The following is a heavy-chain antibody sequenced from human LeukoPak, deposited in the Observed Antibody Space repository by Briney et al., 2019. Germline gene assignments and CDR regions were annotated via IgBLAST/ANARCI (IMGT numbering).Heavy chain of an antibody. Sequence: SETLSLTCTVSGGSICTYYWNWIRQPPGKGLEWIGYIYHSGSTNYNPSLQSRVTISVDTSKNQFSLNLNSVTAADTAVYYCARGGAARLHFQKWGQGTLVTVSS. V-gene: IGHV4-59*01. CDR1: GGSICTYY. J-gene: IGHJ1*01. D-gene: IGHD6-6*01. CDR2: IYHSGST. CDR3: ARGGAARLHFQK.